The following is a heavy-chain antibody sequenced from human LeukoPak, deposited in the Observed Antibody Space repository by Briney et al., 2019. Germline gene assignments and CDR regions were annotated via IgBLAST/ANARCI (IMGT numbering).Heavy chain of an antibody. J-gene: IGHJ4*02. CDR1: GGTFSSYA. D-gene: IGHD3-10*01. CDR3: ARDQYYGSGSYYNGGDY. V-gene: IGHV1-69*06. CDR2: IIPIFGTA. Sequence: SVKVSCKASGGTFSSYAISWVRQAPGQGLEWMGGIIPIFGTANYAQKFQGRVTITADKSTSTAYMELSSLRSGDTAVYYCARDQYYGSGSYYNGGDYWGQGTLVTVPS.